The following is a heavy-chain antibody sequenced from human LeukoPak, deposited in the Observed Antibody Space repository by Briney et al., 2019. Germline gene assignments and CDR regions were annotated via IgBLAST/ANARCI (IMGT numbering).Heavy chain of an antibody. CDR1: GFTFSSYS. J-gene: IGHJ6*02. D-gene: IGHD2-8*01. CDR3: ARVGRYCTNGVCPPYYYYGMDV. CDR2: ISSSSSYI. Sequence: PGGSLRLSCAASGFTFSSYSMNWVRQAPGKGLEWVSSISSSSSYIYYADSVKGRFTISRDNAKNSLYLQMNSLRAEDTAVYYCARVGRYCTNGVCPPYYYYGMDVWGQGTTVTVSS. V-gene: IGHV3-21*01.